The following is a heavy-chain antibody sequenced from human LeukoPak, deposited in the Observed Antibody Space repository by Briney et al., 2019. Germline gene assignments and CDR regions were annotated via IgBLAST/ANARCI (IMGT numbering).Heavy chain of an antibody. V-gene: IGHV4-31*03. Sequence: SQTLSLTCTVSGGYISSGGYYWSWIRQHPGKGLECIGYIYYSGSTYHNPSLKSRVTISVDTSKNQFSLNLRSVTAADTAVYYCARDSSTWWFDYWGQGTLVTVSS. D-gene: IGHD6-13*01. CDR1: GGYISSGGYY. J-gene: IGHJ4*02. CDR3: ARDSSTWWFDY. CDR2: IYYSGST.